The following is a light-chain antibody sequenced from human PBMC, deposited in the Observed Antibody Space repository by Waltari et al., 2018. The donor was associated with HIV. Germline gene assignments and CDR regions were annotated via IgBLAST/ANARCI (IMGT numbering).Light chain of an antibody. CDR1: NSDVGSYNR. CDR2: EVN. J-gene: IGLJ3*02. V-gene: IGLV2-18*02. Sequence: QSALTQPPPVSGSPGQSVTISCTGTNSDVGSYNRVSWYQLPPGTTPKLMIYEVNNRPSGVPDRFSGSKSGNTASLTISGLQAEDEADYYCSSYTSSSTLWMFGGGTKLTVL. CDR3: SSYTSSSTLWM.